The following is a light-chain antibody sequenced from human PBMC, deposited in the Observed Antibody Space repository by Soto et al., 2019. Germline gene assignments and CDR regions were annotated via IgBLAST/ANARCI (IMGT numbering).Light chain of an antibody. J-gene: IGKJ1*01. Sequence: EIVMPQSPATLSVSPGERSTLSCMASESTNNYLAWYQQKPGQAPRLLIYGASSRATGIPNRFSGSGSGTDFTLTISRLEPEDFAVYYCQQYGSAPTWTFCQGTKVDVK. CDR2: GAS. CDR1: ESTNNY. V-gene: IGKV3-20*01. CDR3: QQYGSAPTWT.